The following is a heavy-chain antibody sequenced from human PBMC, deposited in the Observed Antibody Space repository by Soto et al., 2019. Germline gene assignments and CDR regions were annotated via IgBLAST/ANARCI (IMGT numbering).Heavy chain of an antibody. CDR3: ARDFSGSSYHDAFDI. D-gene: IGHD6-13*01. CDR2: IYTSGST. CDR1: GGSISSYY. V-gene: IGHV4-4*07. Sequence: QVQLQESGPGLVKPSETLSLTRTVSGGSISSYYWSWIRQPAGKGLEWIGRIYTSGSTNYNPSLKSRVTMSVDTSKNQFSLKLSSVTAADTAVYYCARDFSGSSYHDAFDIWGQGTMVTVSS. J-gene: IGHJ3*02.